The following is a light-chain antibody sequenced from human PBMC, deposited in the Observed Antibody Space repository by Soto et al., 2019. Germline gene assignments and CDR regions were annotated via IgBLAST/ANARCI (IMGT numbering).Light chain of an antibody. J-gene: IGKJ5*01. CDR1: QSVSSY. V-gene: IGKV3-11*01. CDR3: QQRSNWPLT. CDR2: DAS. Sequence: IVLTQSPATLSLSPGDKATLSCWASQSVSSYLAWYQQKPGQAPRLLIYDASDRVTGVPDRFSGSGSETDFTLTISSLEPEDFAVYYCQQRSNWPLTFGQGTRLEIK.